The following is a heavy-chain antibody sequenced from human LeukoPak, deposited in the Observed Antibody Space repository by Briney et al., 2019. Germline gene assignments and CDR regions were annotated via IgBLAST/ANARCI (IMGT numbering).Heavy chain of an antibody. V-gene: IGHV1-8*02. CDR1: GYSFTDYY. CDR2: MNPNSGNT. J-gene: IGHJ4*02. D-gene: IGHD6-13*01. CDR3: ARGSIAAASGDY. Sequence: ASVRVSCKASGYSFTDYYIHWVRQATGQGLEWMGWMNPNSGNTGYAQKFQGRVTMTRNTSISTAYMELSSLRSEDTAVYYCARGSIAAASGDYWGQGTLVTVSS.